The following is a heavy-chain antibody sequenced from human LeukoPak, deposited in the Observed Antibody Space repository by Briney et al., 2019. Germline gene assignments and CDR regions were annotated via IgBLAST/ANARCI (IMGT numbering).Heavy chain of an antibody. CDR1: GYTFNNYD. CDR3: AREGLDP. V-gene: IGHV1-8*03. CDR2: MNPNSGNT. Sequence: ASVKVSCKASGYTFNNYDINWVRQATGQGLEWLGYMNPNSGNTDYAQKFQGRVTITINTSITTAYMELTSLRFEDSAMYYCAREGLDPWGQGTLVTVSS. J-gene: IGHJ5*02.